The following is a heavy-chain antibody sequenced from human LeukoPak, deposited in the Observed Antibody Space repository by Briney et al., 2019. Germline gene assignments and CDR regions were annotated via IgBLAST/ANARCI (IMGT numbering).Heavy chain of an antibody. CDR1: GFTFSSYW. CDR3: ARAVVPAALYWYFDL. D-gene: IGHD2-2*01. V-gene: IGHV3-74*01. Sequence: GGSLRLSCVASGFTFSSYWMHWVRQAPEKGLVWVSRIDTDGSSTIYADSVKGRFTISRDNAKNTLYLQMNSLRAEDTAVYYCARAVVPAALYWYFDLWGRGTLVTVSS. CDR2: IDTDGSST. J-gene: IGHJ2*01.